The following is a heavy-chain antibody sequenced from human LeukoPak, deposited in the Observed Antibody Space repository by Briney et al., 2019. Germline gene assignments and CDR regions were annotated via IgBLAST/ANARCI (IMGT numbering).Heavy chain of an antibody. D-gene: IGHD5-12*01. Sequence: GGSLRLPCAASGFTFSSYSMNWVRQAPGKGLEWVSSISSSSSYIYYADSVKGRFTISRDNAKNSLYLQMNSLRAEDMAVYYCAREDIAPIWFDPWGQGTLVTVSS. J-gene: IGHJ5*02. CDR1: GFTFSSYS. CDR2: ISSSSSYI. CDR3: AREDIAPIWFDP. V-gene: IGHV3-21*01.